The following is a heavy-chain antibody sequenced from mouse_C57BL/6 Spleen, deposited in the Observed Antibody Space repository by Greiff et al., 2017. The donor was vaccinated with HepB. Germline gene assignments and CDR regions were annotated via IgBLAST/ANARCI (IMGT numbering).Heavy chain of an antibody. CDR3: ARPLWYAIDY. CDR2: ISSGGSYT. Sequence: EVKLQESGGDLVKPGGSLKLSCAASGFTFSSYGMSWVRQTPDKRLEWVATISSGGSYTYYPDSVKGRFTISRDNAKNTLYLQMSSLKSEDTAMYDCARPLWYAIDYWGQGTSVTVSS. J-gene: IGHJ4*01. V-gene: IGHV5-6*01. CDR1: GFTFSSYG.